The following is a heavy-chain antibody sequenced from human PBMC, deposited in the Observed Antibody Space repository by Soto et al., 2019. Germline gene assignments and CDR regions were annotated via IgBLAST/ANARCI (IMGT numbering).Heavy chain of an antibody. V-gene: IGHV4-34*01. CDR3: ARTGYSSGWYKAAFDI. D-gene: IGHD6-19*01. CDR1: GGSFSGYY. CDR2: INHSGST. Sequence: AVYGGSFSGYYWSWIRQPPGKGLEWIGEINHSGSTNYSPSLKSRVTISVDTSKNQFSLKLRSVTAADTAVYYCARTGYSSGWYKAAFDIWGQGTMVTVSS. J-gene: IGHJ3*02.